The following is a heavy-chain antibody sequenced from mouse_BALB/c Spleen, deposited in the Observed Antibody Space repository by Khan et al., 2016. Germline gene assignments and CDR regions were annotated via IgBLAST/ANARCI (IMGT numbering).Heavy chain of an antibody. CDR1: GFSLTGFS. D-gene: IGHD2-4*01. Sequence: VQLQEPGPGLVAPSQSLSITCTVSGFSLTGFSGHWARQPPGKALEWLRMTWGDGSADYNSGLKSRMSFSKDDSKSQVFIKMNRRPTDGTVRYVCASYDDHDGGFAYWGQGPLVTVSA. V-gene: IGHV2-6-7*01. J-gene: IGHJ3*01. CDR2: TWGDGSA. CDR3: ASYDDHDGGFAY.